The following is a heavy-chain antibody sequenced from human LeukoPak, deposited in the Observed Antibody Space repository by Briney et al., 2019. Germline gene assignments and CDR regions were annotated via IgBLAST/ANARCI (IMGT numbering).Heavy chain of an antibody. D-gene: IGHD1-26*01. J-gene: IGHJ6*03. CDR3: AREGGVGPTAPPDYYAYQMDV. CDR2: ISPYTTKT. Sequence: ASVKVSCKASGYTFISYGITWVRQAPGQGLEWMGWISPYTTKTNYAQSLQGRVTMTTDTSTSTAYMELRSLRSDDTAVYYCAREGGVGPTAPPDYYAYQMDVWGKGTTVTVSS. CDR1: GYTFISYG. V-gene: IGHV1-18*01.